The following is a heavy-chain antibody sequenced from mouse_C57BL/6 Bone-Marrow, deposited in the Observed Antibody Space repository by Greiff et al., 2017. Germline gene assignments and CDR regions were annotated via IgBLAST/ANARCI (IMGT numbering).Heavy chain of an antibody. CDR2: IDPEIGDT. V-gene: IGHV14-4*01. J-gene: IGHJ2*01. D-gene: IGHD2-3*01. CDR3: SSFDGNYFDF. Sequence: EVQLQQSGAELVRPGASVKLSCPASGFNIKDDYIHWVKQMPEQGLEWIGWIDPEIGDTEYASKFQGKATITSDTSSNTAYLQLSSLTSEDTAVYYCSSFDGNYFDFWGQGTPLTVAS. CDR1: GFNIKDDY.